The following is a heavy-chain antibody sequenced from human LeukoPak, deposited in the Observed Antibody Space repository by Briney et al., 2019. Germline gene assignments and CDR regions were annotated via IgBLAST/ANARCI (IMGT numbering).Heavy chain of an antibody. J-gene: IGHJ4*02. V-gene: IGHV3-9*01. CDR3: AKDGGGSGWYYFDY. CDR2: ISWNSGSI. D-gene: IGHD6-19*01. CDR1: GFTFDDYA. Sequence: GGSLRLPCAASGFTFDDYAMHWVRQAPGKGLEWVSGISWNSGSIGYADSVKGRFTISRDNAKNSLYLQMNSLRAEDTALYYCAKDGGGSGWYYFDYWGQGTLVTVSS.